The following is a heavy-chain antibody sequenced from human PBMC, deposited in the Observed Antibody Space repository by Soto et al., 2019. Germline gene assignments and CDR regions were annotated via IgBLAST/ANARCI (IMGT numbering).Heavy chain of an antibody. V-gene: IGHV5-51*01. Sequence: EVQLVQSGAEVKKPAESLKISCKASGYALTNLWIGWVRQMPGKGLECMGLIYPGDSNTRYSPSFQGQVTISADKSVSTTFLQWSSLKASDTATYYCARVRNYISRGAFDLWGQGTIVTVSS. D-gene: IGHD4-4*01. CDR2: IYPGDSNT. J-gene: IGHJ3*01. CDR1: GYALTNLW. CDR3: ARVRNYISRGAFDL.